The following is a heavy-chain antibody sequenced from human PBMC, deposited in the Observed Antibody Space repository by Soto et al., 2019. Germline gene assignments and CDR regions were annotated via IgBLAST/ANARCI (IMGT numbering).Heavy chain of an antibody. CDR2: ISGSGGST. CDR1: GFTFSSYA. CDR3: AKALWDYGDYGTPDAFDI. Sequence: PGGSLRLSCAASGFTFSSYAMSWVRQAPGKGLEWVSAISGSGGSTYYADSVKGRFTISRDNSKNTLYLQMNSLRAEDTAVYYCAKALWDYGDYGTPDAFDIWGQGTMVTVSS. J-gene: IGHJ3*02. D-gene: IGHD4-17*01. V-gene: IGHV3-23*01.